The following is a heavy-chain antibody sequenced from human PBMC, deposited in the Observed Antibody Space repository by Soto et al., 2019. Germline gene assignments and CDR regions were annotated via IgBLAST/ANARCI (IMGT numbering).Heavy chain of an antibody. V-gene: IGHV4-34*01. D-gene: IGHD2-15*01. CDR2: IHHSGST. J-gene: IGHJ4*02. Sequence: QVQLQQWGAGLLKPSETLSLTCAVYGGSFSGYYWSWIRQPPGKGLEWIGEIHHSGSTNYNPSLKSRVTISVDTSKNQFSLQRSSVTAADTAVYYCARLGGEGYYFDYWGQGTLVTVSS. CDR1: GGSFSGYY. CDR3: ARLGGEGYYFDY.